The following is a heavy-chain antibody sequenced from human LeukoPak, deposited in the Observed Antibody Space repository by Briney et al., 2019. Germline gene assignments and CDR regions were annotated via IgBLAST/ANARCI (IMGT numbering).Heavy chain of an antibody. CDR1: GFTFHFQA. Sequence: RGSLRLSSAASGFTFHFQALNSVRQAPGKGLEWVSGITGSGAKTDYADSVKGRFTISRDNSKNTLYLQMNSLRAEDTAVYYCAKDDTWIQLWYDYWGQGTLVTVSS. J-gene: IGHJ4*02. V-gene: IGHV3-23*01. CDR2: ITGSGAKT. D-gene: IGHD5-18*01. CDR3: AKDDTWIQLWYDY.